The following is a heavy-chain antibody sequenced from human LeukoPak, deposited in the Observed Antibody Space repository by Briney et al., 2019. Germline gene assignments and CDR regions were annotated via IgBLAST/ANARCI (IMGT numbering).Heavy chain of an antibody. J-gene: IGHJ4*02. D-gene: IGHD2-8*01. CDR1: GGAISNYY. CDR3: ARGYCTNGVCSSDYFDY. V-gene: IGHV4-59*12. Sequence: SETLSLTCTVSGGAISNYYWSWIRQPPGKGLEWIGYIYNSGSTYYNPSLKSRSTISVDTSKNQFSLKLSSVTAADTAVYYCARGYCTNGVCSSDYFDYWGQGTLVTVPS. CDR2: IYNSGST.